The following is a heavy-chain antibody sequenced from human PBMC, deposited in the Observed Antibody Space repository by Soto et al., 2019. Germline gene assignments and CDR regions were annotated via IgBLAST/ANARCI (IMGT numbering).Heavy chain of an antibody. V-gene: IGHV1-69*06. Sequence: QGQLVQSGAEVRKPGSSVNVSCKTSGGLISKYSFNWVRQAPGQGLEWMGGVLPISGSTDYAQKFQGRLTITADRSTSTVYMELSRLRSDDTANYYCATIRVRGGPLRFEDGGQGMLISVSS. CDR2: VLPISGST. CDR1: GGLISKYS. J-gene: IGHJ4*01. D-gene: IGHD5-12*01. CDR3: ATIRVRGGPLRFED.